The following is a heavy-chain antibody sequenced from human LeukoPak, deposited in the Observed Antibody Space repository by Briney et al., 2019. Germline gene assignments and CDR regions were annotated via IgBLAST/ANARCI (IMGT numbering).Heavy chain of an antibody. CDR1: GFTFSSYA. CDR2: INSDGSST. D-gene: IGHD3-3*01. Sequence: GGSLRLSCAASGFTFSSYAMSWVRQAPGKGLVWVSRINSDGSSTSYADSVKGRFTISRDNAKNTLYLQMNSLRAEDTAVYYCARAYYDFWSGYQSAEYFQHWGQGTLVTVSS. J-gene: IGHJ1*01. V-gene: IGHV3-74*01. CDR3: ARAYYDFWSGYQSAEYFQH.